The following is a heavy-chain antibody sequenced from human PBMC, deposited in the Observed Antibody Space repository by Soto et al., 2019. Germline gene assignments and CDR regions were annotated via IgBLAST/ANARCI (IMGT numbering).Heavy chain of an antibody. J-gene: IGHJ6*02. D-gene: IGHD5-12*01. CDR1: GGTFSSYA. V-gene: IGHV1-69*13. CDR2: IIPILGTA. Sequence: ASVKVSCKASGGTFSSYAISWVRQAPGQGLEWMGGIIPILGTANYAQKFQGRVTITAGESTSTAYMELSSLRSEDTAVYYCAGRGYSGYDPSYYYYGMDVWGQGTTVTVSS. CDR3: AGRGYSGYDPSYYYYGMDV.